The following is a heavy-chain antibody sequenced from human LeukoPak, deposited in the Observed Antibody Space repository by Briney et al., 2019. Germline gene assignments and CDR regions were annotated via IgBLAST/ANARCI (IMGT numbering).Heavy chain of an antibody. CDR2: ISGSAHKI. CDR1: GFTFSNYA. Sequence: GSXRLXCXASGFTFSNYAMSWVRQAPEKGLDWVSVISGSAHKIRYADSVKGRFTISRDNSENTVYLQMNNLRAEDTALYYCAGRVTGYSSGYVYWGQGTLVTVSS. J-gene: IGHJ4*02. V-gene: IGHV3-23*01. CDR3: AGRVTGYSSGYVY. D-gene: IGHD5-18*01.